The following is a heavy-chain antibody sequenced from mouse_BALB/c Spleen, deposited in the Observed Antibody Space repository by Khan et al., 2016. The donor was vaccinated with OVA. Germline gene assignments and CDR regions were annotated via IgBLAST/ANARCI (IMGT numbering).Heavy chain of an antibody. V-gene: IGHV5-17*02. CDR2: ISSDSNTI. CDR1: GFTFTSYG. J-gene: IGHJ2*01. CDR3: ATSYFYGYYFDY. Sequence: EVELVESGGGLVQSGGSRKLSCAASGFTFTSYGMHWIRQAPEKGLEWVAYISSDSNTIYYAATVKGRFTISRDNPKNTLFLQMTSLRSGDTAMYFCATSYFYGYYFDYWGQGTTLTVSS. D-gene: IGHD1-1*01.